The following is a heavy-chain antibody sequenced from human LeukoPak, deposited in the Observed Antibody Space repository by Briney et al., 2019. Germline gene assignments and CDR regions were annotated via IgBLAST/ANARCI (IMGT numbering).Heavy chain of an antibody. D-gene: IGHD6-19*01. V-gene: IGHV3-15*01. CDR3: ASLPAVAGRGSDAFDI. J-gene: IGHJ3*02. CDR2: IKSKTDGGTT. Sequence: TGGSLRLSCAASGFTFSNAWMSWVRQAPGKGLEWVGRIKSKTDGGTTDYAAPVKGRFTISRDDSKNTLYLQMNSLRAEDTAVYYCASLPAVAGRGSDAFDIWGQGTMVTVSS. CDR1: GFTFSNAW.